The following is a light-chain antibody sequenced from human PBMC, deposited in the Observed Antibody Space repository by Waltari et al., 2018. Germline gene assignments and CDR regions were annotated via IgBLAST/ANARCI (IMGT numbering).Light chain of an antibody. Sequence: ETVLTQSTGTLSLSPGERATLSCRASQNVDRYLAWYQQKPGQAPRLLIYDASIRATGIPARFSGSGSGTDFTLTINSLEPDDFATYYCQQRKNWPPLTFGGGTKVEIK. J-gene: IGKJ4*01. CDR1: QNVDRY. CDR3: QQRKNWPPLT. V-gene: IGKV3-11*01. CDR2: DAS.